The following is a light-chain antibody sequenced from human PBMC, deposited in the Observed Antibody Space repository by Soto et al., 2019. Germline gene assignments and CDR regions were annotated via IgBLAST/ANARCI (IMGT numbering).Light chain of an antibody. CDR2: WAS. Sequence: DIVMTQSPDSLAVSLGERATINCKSSQNILYSPNNENYLAWYQQKPGQPPKLLVYWASTRESGVPDRFSGSGSGTDFTLTISSLQAEDVAVYYYQQYYGTPRTFGQGTKVEIK. J-gene: IGKJ1*01. V-gene: IGKV4-1*01. CDR3: QQYYGTPRT. CDR1: QNILYSPNNENY.